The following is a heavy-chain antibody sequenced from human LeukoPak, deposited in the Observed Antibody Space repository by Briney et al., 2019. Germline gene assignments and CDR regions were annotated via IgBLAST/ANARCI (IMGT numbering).Heavy chain of an antibody. V-gene: IGHV1-2*02. CDR2: INPHSGGT. Sequence: ASVKVSCKASGHTFTDYYMHWVRLAPGQGLEWMGWINPHSGGTDHAQKFQGRVTLTRDTSISTAYMELSRLRSDDTAVYYCARDMDSGPDFFDYWGLGTLVTVSS. J-gene: IGHJ4*02. CDR3: ARDMDSGPDFFDY. CDR1: GHTFTDYY. D-gene: IGHD1-26*01.